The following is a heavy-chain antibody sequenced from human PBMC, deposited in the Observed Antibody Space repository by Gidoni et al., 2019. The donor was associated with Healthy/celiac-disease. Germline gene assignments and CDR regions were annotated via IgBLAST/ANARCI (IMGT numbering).Heavy chain of an antibody. J-gene: IGHJ4*02. CDR2: IYYSGST. CDR3: ASSYYDILTGYYMVHY. CDR1: GGSISSGDYY. Sequence: QVQLQESGPGLVKPSQTLSLTCTVSGGSISSGDYYWSWIRQPPGKGLEWIGYIYYSGSTYYNPSLKSRVTISVDTSKNQFSLKLSSVTAADTAVYYCASSYYDILTGYYMVHYWGQGTLVTVSS. V-gene: IGHV4-30-4*01. D-gene: IGHD3-9*01.